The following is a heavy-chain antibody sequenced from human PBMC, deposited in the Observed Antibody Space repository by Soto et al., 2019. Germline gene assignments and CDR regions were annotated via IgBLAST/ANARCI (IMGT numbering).Heavy chain of an antibody. CDR3: ARDAVAGTEGFDY. CDR2: INPNSGGT. D-gene: IGHD6-19*01. Sequence: QVQLVQSGAEVKKPGASVKVSCKASGYTFTGYYMHWVRQAPGQGLEWMGWINPNSGGTNYAQKFQGWVTMTRDTTISTAYMELSRLRSDDTAVYYCARDAVAGTEGFDYWGQGTLVTVSS. CDR1: GYTFTGYY. J-gene: IGHJ4*02. V-gene: IGHV1-2*04.